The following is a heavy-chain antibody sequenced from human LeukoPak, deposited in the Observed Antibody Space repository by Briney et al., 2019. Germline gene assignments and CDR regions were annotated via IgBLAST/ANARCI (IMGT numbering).Heavy chain of an antibody. CDR2: ISSSSSYI. J-gene: IGHJ6*03. V-gene: IGHV3-21*01. CDR3: ARAEYSSSFYYYYYMDV. CDR1: GFTFSSYS. D-gene: IGHD6-6*01. Sequence: KPGGSLRLSCAASGFTFSSYSMNWVRQAPGKGLEWVSSISSSSSYIYYADSVKGRFTISRDNAKNSLYLQMNSLRAEDTAVYYCARAEYSSSFYYYYYMDVWGKGTTVTVSS.